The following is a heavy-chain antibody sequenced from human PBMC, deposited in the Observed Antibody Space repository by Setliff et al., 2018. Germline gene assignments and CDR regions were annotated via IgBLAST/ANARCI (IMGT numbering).Heavy chain of an antibody. D-gene: IGHD1-1*01. CDR1: GDSISNDYW. V-gene: IGHV4-4*02. Sequence: SETLSLTCAVSGDSISNDYWWSWVRQPPERELEWIGEINQSGTTNYNPPLKGRATISVDNSKNQFSLNLNSVTVADTAVYFCARSARTGHLDSWGQGTLVTVSS. CDR3: ARSARTGHLDS. CDR2: INQSGTT. J-gene: IGHJ4*02.